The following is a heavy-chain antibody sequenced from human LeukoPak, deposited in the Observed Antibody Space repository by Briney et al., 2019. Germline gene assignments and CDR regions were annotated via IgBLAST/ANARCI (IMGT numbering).Heavy chain of an antibody. J-gene: IGHJ5*02. CDR3: AKDGTRSWFGEAT. CDR2: ISTDGSDK. V-gene: IGHV3-30*18. D-gene: IGHD3-10*01. Sequence: PGRSLRLSCAASGFTFSGYGMQWVRQAPGKGLEWVALISTDGSDKDYADSVKGRFTLSRDNSKNTLYLQMNSLRVEDTAVYYCAKDGTRSWFGEATWGQGTLVTVSS. CDR1: GFTFSGYG.